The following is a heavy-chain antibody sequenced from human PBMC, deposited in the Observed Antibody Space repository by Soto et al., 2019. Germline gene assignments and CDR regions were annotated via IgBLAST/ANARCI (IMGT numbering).Heavy chain of an antibody. Sequence: ASVKVSCKASGYTFTSYGISWVRQAPGQGLEWMGWISAYNGNTNYAQKLQGRVTMTTDTSTSTAYMELRSLRSDDTAVYYCARDIVVVPAAILAFDIWGQGTMVTVSS. J-gene: IGHJ3*02. CDR2: ISAYNGNT. D-gene: IGHD2-2*02. V-gene: IGHV1-18*01. CDR1: GYTFTSYG. CDR3: ARDIVVVPAAILAFDI.